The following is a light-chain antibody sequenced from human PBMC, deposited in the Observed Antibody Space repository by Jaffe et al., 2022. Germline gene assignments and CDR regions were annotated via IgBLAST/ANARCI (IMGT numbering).Light chain of an antibody. Sequence: QSALTQPASVSGSPGQSITISCTGTSSDIGSFDLVSWYQQHPGTAPKLILYEDTKRPSGVPNRFSGSKSDNTASLTISGLQADDEADYYCFSYSSSDTWMFGGGTKVTVL. V-gene: IGLV2-23*01. CDR1: SSDIGSFDL. CDR2: EDT. J-gene: IGLJ3*02. CDR3: FSYSSSDTWM.